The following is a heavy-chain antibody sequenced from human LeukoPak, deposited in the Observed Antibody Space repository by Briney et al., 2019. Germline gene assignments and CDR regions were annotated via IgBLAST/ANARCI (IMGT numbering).Heavy chain of an antibody. D-gene: IGHD1-20*01. CDR3: AKSGNWNSDY. Sequence: GGSLRLSCAASGFTFSSYWMHWVRQAPRKGLVWVSRINTDGSSTSYADSVKGRFTISRDNSKNTLYLQMNSLRAEDTAVYYCAKSGNWNSDYWGQGTLVTVSS. CDR2: INTDGSST. J-gene: IGHJ4*02. CDR1: GFTFSSYW. V-gene: IGHV3-74*01.